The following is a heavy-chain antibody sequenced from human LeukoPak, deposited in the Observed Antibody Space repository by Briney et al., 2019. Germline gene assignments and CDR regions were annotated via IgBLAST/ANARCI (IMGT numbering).Heavy chain of an antibody. D-gene: IGHD6-19*01. CDR2: MNPNSGNT. Sequence: ASVKVSCKASGYTFTSYDINWVRQATGQGLEWMGWMNPNSGNTGYAQKFQGRVTMTRNTSISTAYMELSSLRSDDTAVYYCARGVRYSSGWYNFDYWGQGTLVTVSS. CDR1: GYTFTSYD. CDR3: ARGVRYSSGWYNFDY. J-gene: IGHJ4*02. V-gene: IGHV1-8*01.